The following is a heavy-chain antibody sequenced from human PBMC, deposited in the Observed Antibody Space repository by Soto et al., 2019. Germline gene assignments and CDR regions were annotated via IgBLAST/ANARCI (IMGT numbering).Heavy chain of an antibody. CDR1: GGSVSSGSYY. CDR2: IYYSGST. Sequence: SETQSLTCTVCGGSVSSGSYYWSWIRQPPGKGLEWIGYIYYSGSTNYNPSLKSRVTISVDTSKNQFSLKLSSVTAADTAVYYCARDRAGIAVAGTWGQGTLVTVSS. J-gene: IGHJ4*02. D-gene: IGHD6-19*01. V-gene: IGHV4-61*01. CDR3: ARDRAGIAVAGT.